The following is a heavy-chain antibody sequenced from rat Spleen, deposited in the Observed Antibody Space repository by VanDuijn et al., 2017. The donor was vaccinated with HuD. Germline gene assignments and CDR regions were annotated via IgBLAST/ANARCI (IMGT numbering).Heavy chain of an antibody. Sequence: EVQLVESGGGLVQPGRSLKLSCAASGFTFSDYNMAWVRQAPKKGLEWVATIIYDGSRTYYRDSVKGRFTISRDNAKSTLYLKMDSLRSEDTATYYCARHNSGYGVMDAWGQGASVTVSS. V-gene: IGHV5S10*01. CDR2: IIYDGSRT. CDR3: ARHNSGYGVMDA. J-gene: IGHJ4*01. CDR1: GFTFSDYN. D-gene: IGHD4-3*01.